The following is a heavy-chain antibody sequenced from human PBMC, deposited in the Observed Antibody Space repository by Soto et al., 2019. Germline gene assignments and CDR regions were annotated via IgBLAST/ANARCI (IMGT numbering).Heavy chain of an antibody. CDR2: IIPIFGTA. CDR1: RGTFSSYA. J-gene: IGHJ4*02. V-gene: IGHV1-69*13. CDR3: ARDPRDGYNCSSDY. D-gene: IGHD5-12*01. Sequence: TSVKVTCKASRGTFSSYAIRWVRQAPGQGLEWMGGIIPIFGTANYAQKFQGRVTITADESTSTAYMELSSLRSEDTAVYYCARDPRDGYNCSSDYWGQGTLVTVS.